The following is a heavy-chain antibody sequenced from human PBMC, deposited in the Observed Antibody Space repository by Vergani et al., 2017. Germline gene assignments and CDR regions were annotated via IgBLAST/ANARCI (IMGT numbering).Heavy chain of an antibody. V-gene: IGHV3-15*07. D-gene: IGHD5-24*01. CDR2: IKSKTDGGIT. Sequence: EVQLVESGGGLVKPGGSLRLSCAASGFTFSNAWMNWVRQAPGKGLEWVGRIKSKTDGGITDYAAPVKGRFTISRDDSKNTLYLQMNSLKTEDTAVYYCTTGLWGDGYNRVYWGQGTLVTVSS. CDR1: GFTFSNAW. CDR3: TTGLWGDGYNRVY. J-gene: IGHJ4*02.